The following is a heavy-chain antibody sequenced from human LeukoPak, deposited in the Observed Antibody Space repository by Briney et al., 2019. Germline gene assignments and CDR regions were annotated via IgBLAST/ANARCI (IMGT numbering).Heavy chain of an antibody. J-gene: IGHJ4*02. Sequence: GGSLRLSCAASGFTFSSYWMSWVRQAPGKGLEWVANIKQGGSEKYYVDSVKGRFTISRDNAKNSLYLQMNSLRAEDTAVYYCARVRKVYAIGSFDYWGQGTLVTVSS. CDR2: IKQGGSEK. CDR3: ARVRKVYAIGSFDY. CDR1: GFTFSSYW. D-gene: IGHD2-8*01. V-gene: IGHV3-7*01.